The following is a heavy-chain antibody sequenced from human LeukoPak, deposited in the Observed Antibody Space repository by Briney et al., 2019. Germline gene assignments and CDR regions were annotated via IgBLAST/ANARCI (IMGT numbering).Heavy chain of an antibody. CDR2: IYSSGST. V-gene: IGHV4-31*03. CDR3: ARDGFGPIVATFTRDY. D-gene: IGHD5-12*01. Sequence: SETLSLTCTVSGASIDTRGFYWNWIRQPPGKGPEWIAYIYSSGSTYDNPSLKSRMTISVDTSQNQFSLKLSSVTAADTAVYYCARDGFGPIVATFTRDYWGQGTLVTVSS. CDR1: GASIDTRGFY. J-gene: IGHJ4*02.